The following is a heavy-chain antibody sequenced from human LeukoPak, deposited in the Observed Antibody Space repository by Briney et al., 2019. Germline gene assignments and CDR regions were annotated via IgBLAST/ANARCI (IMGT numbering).Heavy chain of an antibody. D-gene: IGHD2-2*01. CDR3: ARAPRAYCSTTGSCFQDY. V-gene: IGHV4-4*02. CDR2: IYHSGST. J-gene: IGHJ4*02. CDR1: GGSISSSNW. Sequence: SGTLSLTCAVSGGSISSSNWWSWVRQPPGKGLEWIGEIYHSGSTNYNPSLKSRVTMSVDKSKNRFSLNLTSVTAADTAVYFCARAPRAYCSTTGSCFQDYWGQGTLVTVSP.